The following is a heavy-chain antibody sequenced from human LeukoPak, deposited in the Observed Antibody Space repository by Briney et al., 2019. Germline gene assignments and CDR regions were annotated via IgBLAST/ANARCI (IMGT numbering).Heavy chain of an antibody. J-gene: IGHJ3*01. Sequence: GGSLRLSCAASGFTASSNFMSWVRQAPGKDLEWVSLLYSGGSTYYADSVKGRFTISRDNSKNTLYLQMNSLRAEDTAVYYCARDLGGGLWPNAFDVWGQGTRVTVSP. D-gene: IGHD3-16*01. CDR1: GFTASSNF. CDR3: ARDLGGGLWPNAFDV. V-gene: IGHV3-53*01. CDR2: LYSGGST.